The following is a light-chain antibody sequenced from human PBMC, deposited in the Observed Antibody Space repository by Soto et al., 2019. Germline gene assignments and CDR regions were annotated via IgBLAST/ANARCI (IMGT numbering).Light chain of an antibody. Sequence: EMVLTQSPGTLSLSPGERANLSCRASERVRNSYLAWYHQKPGQAPRLLIYGASSRATGIPDRFSGSGSGTDFTLTISRLEPEDFAVYYCQQYGRSPLTFGGGTKGELK. CDR1: ERVRNSY. V-gene: IGKV3-20*01. CDR2: GAS. J-gene: IGKJ4*01. CDR3: QQYGRSPLT.